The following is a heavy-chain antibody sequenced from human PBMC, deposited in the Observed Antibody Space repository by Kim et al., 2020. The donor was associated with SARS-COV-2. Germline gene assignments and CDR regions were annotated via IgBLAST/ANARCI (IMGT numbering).Heavy chain of an antibody. Sequence: GGSLRLSCAASGFTFSDYYMSWIRQAPGKGLEWVSYISSSSYTNYADSVKGRFTISRDNAKNSLYLQLNSLSAEDTAVYYCARAWCGGDCYSPINWFDPWGQGTLVTVSS. CDR2: ISSSSYT. D-gene: IGHD2-21*02. CDR3: ARAWCGGDCYSPINWFDP. CDR1: GFTFSDYY. V-gene: IGHV3-11*06. J-gene: IGHJ5*02.